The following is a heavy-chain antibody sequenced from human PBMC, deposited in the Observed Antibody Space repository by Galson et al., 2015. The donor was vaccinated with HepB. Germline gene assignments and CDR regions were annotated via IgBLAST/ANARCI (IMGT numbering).Heavy chain of an antibody. CDR1: GFTFSSYA. Sequence: SLRLSCAASGFTFSSYAMHWVRQAPGKGLEWVAVISYDGSNKYYADSVKGRSTISRDNSKNTLYLQMNSLRAEDTAVYYCARVYTAVAVSSDYWGQGTLVTVSS. V-gene: IGHV3-30-3*01. J-gene: IGHJ4*02. CDR2: ISYDGSNK. D-gene: IGHD6-19*01. CDR3: ARVYTAVAVSSDY.